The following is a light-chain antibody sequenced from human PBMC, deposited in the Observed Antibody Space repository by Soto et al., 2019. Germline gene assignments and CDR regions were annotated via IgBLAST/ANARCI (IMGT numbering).Light chain of an antibody. CDR2: AAA. J-gene: IGKJ1*01. Sequence: DIQVTQSPSSLSASLGDTVSVTCRASQAISSHLNWYQHNPGRAPRLLIYAAARLQSGAPSRFSGSGSGTVFTLTITSLQLEDFATYYCQQTFTTPWTFGQGTKVEVK. CDR3: QQTFTTPWT. CDR1: QAISSH. V-gene: IGKV1-39*01.